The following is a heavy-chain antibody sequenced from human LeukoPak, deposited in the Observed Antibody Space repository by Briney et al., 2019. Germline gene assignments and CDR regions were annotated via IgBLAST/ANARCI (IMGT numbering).Heavy chain of an antibody. Sequence: GGSLRLSCAASGFTFSSYAMSWVRQAPGKGLEWVSAISGSGGSTYYADSVKGRFTICRDNYKKTLYVQMDRLRGEDTAVYYCAKGYYYDSSGSLYFDYWGQGPLVTVSS. D-gene: IGHD3-22*01. CDR3: AKGYYYDSSGSLYFDY. CDR2: ISGSGGST. V-gene: IGHV3-23*01. CDR1: GFTFSSYA. J-gene: IGHJ4*02.